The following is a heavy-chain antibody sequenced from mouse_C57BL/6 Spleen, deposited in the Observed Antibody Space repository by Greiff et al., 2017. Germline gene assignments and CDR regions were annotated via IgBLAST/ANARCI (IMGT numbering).Heavy chain of an antibody. CDR2: INPNNGGT. D-gene: IGHD1-1*01. CDR1: GYTFTDYN. J-gene: IGHJ1*03. V-gene: IGHV1-22*01. CDR3: SREAYYGSSHWYFDV. Sequence: VQLQQSGPELVKPGASVNMSCKASGYTFTDYNMHWVKQSHGKSLEWIGYINPNNGGTSYNQKFKGKATLTVNKSSSTAYMELRSLTSEDSAVYYCSREAYYGSSHWYFDVWGTGTTVTVSS.